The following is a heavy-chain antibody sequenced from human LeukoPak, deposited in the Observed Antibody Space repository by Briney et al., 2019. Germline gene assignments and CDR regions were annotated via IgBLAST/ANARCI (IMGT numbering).Heavy chain of an antibody. J-gene: IGHJ6*02. CDR2: ISDSGANK. D-gene: IGHD1-26*01. Sequence: GGSLRLSCAASGFTFSTHAMTWVRQAPGKGLEWVSLISDSGANKHYADSVKGRFTISRDNSKNTVSLQMNSLRAEDTAVYYCAKDVRVGGGGMDVWGQGTPVTVSS. V-gene: IGHV3-23*01. CDR3: AKDVRVGGGGMDV. CDR1: GFTFSTHA.